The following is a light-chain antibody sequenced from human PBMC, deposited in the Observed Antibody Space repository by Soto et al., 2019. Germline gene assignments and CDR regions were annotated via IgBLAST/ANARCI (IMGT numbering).Light chain of an antibody. V-gene: IGLV2-14*01. CDR3: SSYTSATTYV. J-gene: IGLJ1*01. Sequence: QSVLTQPASVSGSPGQSITISCTGTSSDVGAYNYDSWYQQYPGEAPKVIIYDVSHRPAGVSNRFSGSKSGNTASLTISGLQTQDEADYYCSSYTSATTYVFGNG. CDR1: SSDVGAYNY. CDR2: DVS.